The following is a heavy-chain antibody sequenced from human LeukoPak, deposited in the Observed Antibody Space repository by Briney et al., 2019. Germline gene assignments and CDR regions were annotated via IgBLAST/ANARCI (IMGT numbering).Heavy chain of an antibody. Sequence: ASVKISCKASGYTFTGYYMHWMRQAPRQELECMRRINTNSGGTDYAKQIQCRITITRDTSISTAYMELSRLRSDDTAVYYCARGSSGWYYFDYWGQGTLVTGSS. CDR2: INTNSGGT. CDR3: ARGSSGWYYFDY. V-gene: IGHV1-2*06. D-gene: IGHD6-19*01. J-gene: IGHJ4*02. CDR1: GYTFTGYY.